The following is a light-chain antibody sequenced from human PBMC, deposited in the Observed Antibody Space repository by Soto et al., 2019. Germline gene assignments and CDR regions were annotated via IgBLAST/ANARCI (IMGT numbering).Light chain of an antibody. Sequence: DIQMTQSPSSLSAVVGDRVTITCRASRGIGDRLAWFQQKPGKAPQFLIQAASNLQSGVPSRFSGSGSETEFTLTISRLQPDDFATYFCHSRAFGQGTRLEIK. CDR2: AAS. CDR1: RGIGDR. V-gene: IGKV1D-16*01. J-gene: IGKJ5*01. CDR3: HSRA.